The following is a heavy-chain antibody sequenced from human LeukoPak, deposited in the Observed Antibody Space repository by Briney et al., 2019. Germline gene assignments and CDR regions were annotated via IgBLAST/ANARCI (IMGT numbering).Heavy chain of an antibody. J-gene: IGHJ4*02. CDR1: GGSFSGYY. V-gene: IGHV4-34*01. CDR3: AREITIFGVVSYFDY. Sequence: PSETLSLTCAVYGGSFSGYYWSWIRQPPGKGLEWIGEINHSGSTNYNPSLKSRVTISVDTSKNQFSLKLSSVTAADTAVCYCAREITIFGVVSYFDYWGQGTLVTVSS. D-gene: IGHD3-3*01. CDR2: INHSGST.